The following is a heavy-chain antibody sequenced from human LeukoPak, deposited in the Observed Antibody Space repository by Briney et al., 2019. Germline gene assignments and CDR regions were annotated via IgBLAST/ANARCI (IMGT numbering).Heavy chain of an antibody. CDR3: ASSQAGDFDY. Sequence: SETLSLTCTVSGGPRSSGSYYWSWIRQPAGKGLEWIGRIYASGSTNYNPSLRNRATISVDTSKNQFSLKLRSVTAADTAVYYCASSQAGDFDYWGQGTLVTVSS. D-gene: IGHD6-13*01. J-gene: IGHJ4*02. CDR2: IYASGST. CDR1: GGPRSSGSYY. V-gene: IGHV4-61*02.